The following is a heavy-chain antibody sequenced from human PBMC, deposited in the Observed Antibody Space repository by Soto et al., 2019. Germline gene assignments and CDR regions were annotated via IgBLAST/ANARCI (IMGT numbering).Heavy chain of an antibody. V-gene: IGHV2-5*02. D-gene: IGHD5-12*01. CDR3: AHIFAGGYGYDY. CDR1: GFSLSTSGVG. Sequence: QITLKESGPTLVKPTQTLTLTCTFSGFSLSTSGVGVGWIRQPPGKALEWLSLIYWDDDKRYSPSLNSRLTITKDTSKNQVVLKMTNMDPVDTATYYCAHIFAGGYGYDYWGQGTLVTVSS. J-gene: IGHJ4*02. CDR2: IYWDDDK.